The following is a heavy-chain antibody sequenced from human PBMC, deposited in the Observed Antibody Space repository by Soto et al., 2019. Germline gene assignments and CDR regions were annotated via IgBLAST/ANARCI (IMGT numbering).Heavy chain of an antibody. V-gene: IGHV4-30-4*01. D-gene: IGHD7-27*01. J-gene: IGHJ4*02. Sequence: QVLLQESGPGLVKLSQTLSLTCTVSGGSISSGDYNWSWIRQSPGKGLEWIGHIYDSGSTYNNPSLQSRVTISVDTSKNQFSLNLSSVTAADTAVYYCARGPSGDKVDYWGQGTLVTVSS. CDR1: GGSISSGDYN. CDR2: IYDSGST. CDR3: ARGPSGDKVDY.